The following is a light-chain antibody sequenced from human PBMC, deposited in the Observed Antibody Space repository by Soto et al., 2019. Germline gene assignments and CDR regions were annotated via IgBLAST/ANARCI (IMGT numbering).Light chain of an antibody. Sequence: EVVMTQSPATLSVSPGERATLSCRASQSVSSNLAWYQQKPGQAPRLLIYGASTRAAGIPARFSGSGSGTDFTLIITCLQSEDFGVYYCHLHNNWWTFGQGTKVEIK. V-gene: IGKV3-15*01. J-gene: IGKJ1*01. CDR2: GAS. CDR3: HLHNNWWT. CDR1: QSVSSN.